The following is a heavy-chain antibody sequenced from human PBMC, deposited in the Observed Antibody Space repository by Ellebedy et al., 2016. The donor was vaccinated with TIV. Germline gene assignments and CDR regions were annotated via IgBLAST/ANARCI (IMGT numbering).Heavy chain of an antibody. Sequence: SETLSLXXTVSGGSISSYYWSWIRQPAGKGLEWIGRIYTSGSTNYNPSLKSRVTMSVDTSKNQFSLKLSSVTAADTAVYYCARLSNSGWYSNWFDPWGQGTLVTVSS. CDR1: GGSISSYY. V-gene: IGHV4-4*07. CDR3: ARLSNSGWYSNWFDP. J-gene: IGHJ5*02. D-gene: IGHD6-19*01. CDR2: IYTSGST.